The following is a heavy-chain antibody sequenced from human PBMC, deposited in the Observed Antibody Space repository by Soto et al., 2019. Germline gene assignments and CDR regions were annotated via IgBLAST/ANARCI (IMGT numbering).Heavy chain of an antibody. CDR3: TGDSSSSPYYYGMDV. Sequence: EVQLVESGGGLIQPGGSLRLSCAASGFTVSSNYMSWVRQAPGKGLEWVSVIYSGGGTYYADSVKGRFTISRDNSKNTLYLQMNSLGAEDTAGYYCTGDSSSSPYYYGMDVWGQGTTVSVSS. D-gene: IGHD6-6*01. J-gene: IGHJ6*02. CDR2: IYSGGGT. V-gene: IGHV3-53*01. CDR1: GFTVSSNY.